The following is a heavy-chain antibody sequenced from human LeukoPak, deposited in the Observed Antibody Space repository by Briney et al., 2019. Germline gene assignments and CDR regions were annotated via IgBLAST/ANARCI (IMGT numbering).Heavy chain of an antibody. CDR2: LYPGDSDS. CDR3: ARASRDGYNQNFDY. CDR1: GYSFFSNYW. Sequence: GESLKISCKAYGYSFFSNYWIAWVRQMPGKGLEWMGILYPGDSDSRYSPSFQGQVTITADRSISTAYLHWSSLKVSDTAMYYCARASRDGYNQNFDYWGQGTLVTVSS. V-gene: IGHV5-51*01. D-gene: IGHD5-24*01. J-gene: IGHJ4*02.